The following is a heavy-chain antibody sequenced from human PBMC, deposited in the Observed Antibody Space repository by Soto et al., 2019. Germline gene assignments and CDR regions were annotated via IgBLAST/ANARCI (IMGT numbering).Heavy chain of an antibody. Sequence: QVQLQESGPGLVKPSGTLSLTCAVSGDSISSSYWWSWVRQPPGKGLEWIGEIYRDENTNYNWSLRSRVTISADKSKNQCSLNLSSVTAADTAMYYCAGRESRGGPIWGQGTMVTVSS. CDR2: IYRDENT. J-gene: IGHJ3*02. CDR1: GDSISSSYW. D-gene: IGHD2-15*01. CDR3: AGRESRGGPI. V-gene: IGHV4-4*02.